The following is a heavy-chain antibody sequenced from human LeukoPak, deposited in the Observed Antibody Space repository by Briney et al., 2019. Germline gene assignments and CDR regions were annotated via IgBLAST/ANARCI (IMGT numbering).Heavy chain of an antibody. J-gene: IGHJ3*02. Sequence: ASVKVSCKASGGTFSSYAISWVRQAPGQGLEWMGGIIPIFGTANYAQKFQGRVTITTDESTSTAYVELSSLRSEDTAVYYCARERIAADPAFDIWGQGTMVTVSS. CDR1: GGTFSSYA. CDR3: ARERIAADPAFDI. V-gene: IGHV1-69*05. CDR2: IIPIFGTA. D-gene: IGHD6-6*01.